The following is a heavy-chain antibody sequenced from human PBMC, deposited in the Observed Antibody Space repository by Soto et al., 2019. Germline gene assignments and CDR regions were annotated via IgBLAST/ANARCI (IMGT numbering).Heavy chain of an antibody. CDR1: GGSMTSGDQY. V-gene: IGHV4-31*03. CDR2: INHRGSF. CDR3: ASDLPTRQGRNMDV. J-gene: IGHJ6*02. Sequence: QVQLQESGPGLVKPSQTLSLTCTVTGGSMTSGDQYWTWIRHRPGEGLAWFGYINHRGSFYYHPSPKRRVSVSVDTSKNPFSPNLTSVTAADTAVYYCASDLPTRQGRNMDVWGQGTTVTVSS. D-gene: IGHD3-10*01.